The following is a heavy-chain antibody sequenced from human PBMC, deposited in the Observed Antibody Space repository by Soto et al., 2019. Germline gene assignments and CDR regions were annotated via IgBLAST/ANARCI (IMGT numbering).Heavy chain of an antibody. D-gene: IGHD3-9*01. J-gene: IGHJ3*02. CDR3: ARDNDILTHGAFDI. Sequence: QVQLVESGGGVVQPGRSLRLSCAASGFTFSSYGMHWVRQAPGKGLEWVAVIWYDGSNKYYADSVKGRFTISRDNSKNTLYLQMNSLRAEDTAVYYCARDNDILTHGAFDIWGQGTMVTVSS. V-gene: IGHV3-33*01. CDR2: IWYDGSNK. CDR1: GFTFSSYG.